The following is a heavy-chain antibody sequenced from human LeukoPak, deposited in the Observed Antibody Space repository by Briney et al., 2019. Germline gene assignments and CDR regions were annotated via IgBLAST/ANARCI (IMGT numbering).Heavy chain of an antibody. Sequence: GESLKISCEGSGYSFTSYWIGWVRQMPGKGLEWMGIIYPGDSDTRYSPSFQGQVTISADKSISTAYLQWSSLKASDTAMYYCARTTQYCSSTSCYFNWFDPWGQGTLVTVSS. CDR2: IYPGDSDT. J-gene: IGHJ5*02. D-gene: IGHD2-2*01. CDR3: ARTTQYCSSTSCYFNWFDP. CDR1: GYSFTSYW. V-gene: IGHV5-51*01.